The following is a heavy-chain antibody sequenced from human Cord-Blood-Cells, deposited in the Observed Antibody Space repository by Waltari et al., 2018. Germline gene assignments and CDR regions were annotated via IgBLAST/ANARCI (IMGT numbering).Heavy chain of an antibody. J-gene: IGHJ4*02. V-gene: IGHV4-34*01. Sequence: QVQLKQWGAGLLKPSETLSRTCAVYGGSFSGYYWSGIRQPPGKGLEWIGEINHSGSTNNNPSLKRRVTISVDTSKNQFSLKVCFVTGADTAVYYCARVGAAGDYWGQGTLVTVSA. D-gene: IGHD6-13*01. CDR1: GGSFSGYY. CDR2: INHSGST. CDR3: ARVGAAGDY.